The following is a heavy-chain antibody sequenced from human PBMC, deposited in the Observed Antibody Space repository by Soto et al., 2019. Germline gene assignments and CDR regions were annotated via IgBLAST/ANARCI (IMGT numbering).Heavy chain of an antibody. CDR3: ARLGGFDQSLES. CDR2: IYYTGTT. J-gene: IGHJ5*01. Sequence: ETLCLTWTVSGGFISSYYWSWILQLPGKGLEWIGYIYYTGTTTYNPSIKSRVTISVDSSKNQFSLNLTSVSAADTAVYYCARLGGFDQSLESWGQGSLVTVS. V-gene: IGHV4-59*08. CDR1: GGFISSYY. D-gene: IGHD3-9*01.